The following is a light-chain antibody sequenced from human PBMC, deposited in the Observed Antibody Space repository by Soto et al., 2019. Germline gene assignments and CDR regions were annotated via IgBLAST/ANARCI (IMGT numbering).Light chain of an antibody. Sequence: SYELTQAPSLSVSPGQTARITCSGPELERKYTCWYQQKPGQSPLMVMYQDDKRASGIPARFIGSSSGNTATLTITGTQPVDEAEYFGQVCDIDIAVFGSGTKLTVL. V-gene: IGLV3-1*01. CDR3: QVCDIDIAV. CDR1: ELERKY. J-gene: IGLJ1*01. CDR2: QDD.